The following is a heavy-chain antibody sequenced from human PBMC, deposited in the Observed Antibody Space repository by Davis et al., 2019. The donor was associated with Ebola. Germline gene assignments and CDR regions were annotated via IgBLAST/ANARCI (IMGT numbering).Heavy chain of an antibody. CDR2: IYYSGST. CDR1: APSTSSGGYY. Sequence: MRPQSLSPTCPLSAPSTSSGGYYWSWLRHHPGKGLEWTGYIYYSGSTHYNPSLKSRVTISVDTSKNQFSLKLSSVTAADTAVYYCAREVFGYSSGWPRRYFDYWGQGTLVTVSS. V-gene: IGHV4-31*03. J-gene: IGHJ4*02. D-gene: IGHD6-19*01. CDR3: AREVFGYSSGWPRRYFDY.